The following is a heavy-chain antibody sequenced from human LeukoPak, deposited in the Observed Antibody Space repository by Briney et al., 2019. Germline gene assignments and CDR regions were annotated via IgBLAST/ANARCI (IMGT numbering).Heavy chain of an antibody. Sequence: KNGESLKISCKGSGYSFASYWIGWVRQMPGKGLEWMGIIYPGDSDTRYSPSFQGQVTISADKSISTAYLQWSGLKASDTAMYYCARRVGYCSSTTCYAYFDYWGQGTLVTVSS. CDR1: GYSFASYW. J-gene: IGHJ4*02. V-gene: IGHV5-51*01. CDR3: ARRVGYCSSTTCYAYFDY. CDR2: IYPGDSDT. D-gene: IGHD2-2*01.